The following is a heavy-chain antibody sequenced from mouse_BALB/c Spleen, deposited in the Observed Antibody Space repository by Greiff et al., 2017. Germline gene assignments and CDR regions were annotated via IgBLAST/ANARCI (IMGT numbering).Heavy chain of an antibody. J-gene: IGHJ1*01. CDR2: IAPGSGST. Sequence: DLVKPGASVKLSCKASGYTFTSYWTNWIKQRPGQGLEWIGRIAPGSGSTYYNEMFKGKATLAVDTSSSTAYIQLSSLSSEDSAVYFCARSGGDYVSYWYFDVGGAGTTVTGSS. D-gene: IGHD2-13*01. CDR3: ARSGGDYVSYWYFDV. CDR1: GYTFTSYW. V-gene: IGHV1S41*01.